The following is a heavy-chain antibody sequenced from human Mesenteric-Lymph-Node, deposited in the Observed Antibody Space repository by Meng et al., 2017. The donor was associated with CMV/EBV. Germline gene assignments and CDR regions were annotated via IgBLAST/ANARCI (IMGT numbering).Heavy chain of an antibody. CDR1: ANTFSGDY. Sequence: KASANTFSGDYVHWVRQAPGQGLEWMGWINPISGGTSYAQKFRGRVTMTRDTSTSTVYMELSRLTSDDTAVYYCARNGVSTSYPWFDPWGQGTLVTVSS. CDR2: INPISGGT. D-gene: IGHD1-26*01. J-gene: IGHJ5*02. V-gene: IGHV1-2*02. CDR3: ARNGVSTSYPWFDP.